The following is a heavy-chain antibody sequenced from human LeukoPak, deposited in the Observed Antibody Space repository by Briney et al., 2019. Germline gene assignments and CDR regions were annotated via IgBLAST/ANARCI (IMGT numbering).Heavy chain of an antibody. J-gene: IGHJ6*02. CDR1: GYTLTELS. CDR2: FDPEDGET. D-gene: IGHD6-13*01. Sequence: ASVKVSCKVSGYTLTELSMHWVRQAPGKGLEWMGGFDPEDGETIYAQKFQGRVTMTEDTSTDTAYMELSSLRSEDTAVYYCATAPPQGQQLVRGYGYYYYGMDVWGQGTTVTVSS. CDR3: ATAPPQGQQLVRGYGYYYYGMDV. V-gene: IGHV1-24*01.